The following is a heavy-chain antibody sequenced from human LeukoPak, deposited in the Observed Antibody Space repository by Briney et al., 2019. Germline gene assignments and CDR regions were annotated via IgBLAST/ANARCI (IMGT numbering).Heavy chain of an antibody. Sequence: GASVKVSCKASGYTFTSYGISWVRRAPGQGLEWMGWISAYNGNTNYAQKLQGRVTMTTDTSTSTAYMELRSLRSDDTAVYYCARDQTLGGYYYDSSGPLSDYWGQGTLVTVSS. CDR3: ARDQTLGGYYYDSSGPLSDY. D-gene: IGHD3-22*01. J-gene: IGHJ4*02. CDR2: ISAYNGNT. CDR1: GYTFTSYG. V-gene: IGHV1-18*01.